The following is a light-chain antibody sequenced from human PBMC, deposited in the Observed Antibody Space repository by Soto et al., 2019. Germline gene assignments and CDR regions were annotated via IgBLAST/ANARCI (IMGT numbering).Light chain of an antibody. J-gene: IGKJ2*01. Sequence: EIVLTQSPATLSLSPGERATLSCRASQSVISYLAWYQQKPGQAPRLLIYDASNRATGIPARFSGSGSGTDFTLTISSLEPEDFAVYYCQQRSNWPPKYTFGQGTNLEIK. CDR3: QQRSNWPPKYT. V-gene: IGKV3-11*01. CDR1: QSVISY. CDR2: DAS.